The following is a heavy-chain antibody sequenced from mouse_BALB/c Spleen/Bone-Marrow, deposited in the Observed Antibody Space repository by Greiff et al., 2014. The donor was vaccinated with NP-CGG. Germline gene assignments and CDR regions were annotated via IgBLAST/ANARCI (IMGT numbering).Heavy chain of an antibody. CDR1: GYTFTSYW. CDR2: IYPGDGDT. J-gene: IGHJ2*01. Sequence: VKLQESGAELARPGASVRLSCKASGYTFTSYWMQWVKQRPGQGLEWIGAIYPGDGDTRYTQKFKGKATLTADKSSSTAYMQLSSLASEDSAVYYCARDGSSLFDYWGQGTTLTVPS. D-gene: IGHD1-1*01. V-gene: IGHV1-87*01. CDR3: ARDGSSLFDY.